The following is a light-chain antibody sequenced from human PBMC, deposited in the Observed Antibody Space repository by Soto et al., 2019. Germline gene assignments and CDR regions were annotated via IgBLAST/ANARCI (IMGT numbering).Light chain of an antibody. CDR2: VVS. J-gene: IGLJ3*02. Sequence: QSALTQPRSVSGSPGQSVTISCTGTSSDVGGYDYVSWYQHHPGKAPKLMIYVVSERPSGVPDRFSGSKSGNTASLTISGLQAEDEADYYCCSYVGGHTWVFGGGTKVTVL. CDR1: SSDVGGYDY. V-gene: IGLV2-11*01. CDR3: CSYVGGHTWV.